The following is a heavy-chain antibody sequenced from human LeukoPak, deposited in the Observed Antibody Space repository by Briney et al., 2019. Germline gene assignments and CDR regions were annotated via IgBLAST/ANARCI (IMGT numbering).Heavy chain of an antibody. V-gene: IGHV4-4*07. Sequence: SETLSLTCTVSGGSISSYYWSWIRQPAGKGLEWIGRIYTSGSTNYNPSLKSRVTMSVDTSKNQFSLKLSSVTAADTAVYYCARDLVVVPAASEYYYYGMDVWGQGTTVTVSS. CDR1: GGSISSYY. CDR2: IYTSGST. J-gene: IGHJ6*02. D-gene: IGHD2-2*01. CDR3: ARDLVVVPAASEYYYYGMDV.